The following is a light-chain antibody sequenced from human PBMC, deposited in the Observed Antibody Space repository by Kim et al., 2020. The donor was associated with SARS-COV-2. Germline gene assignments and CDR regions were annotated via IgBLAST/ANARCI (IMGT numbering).Light chain of an antibody. CDR2: GKN. CDR1: SLRSYY. V-gene: IGLV3-19*01. Sequence: SSELTQDPAVSVALGQTVRITCQGDSLRSYYESWYQQKPGQAPVLVIYGKNNRPSGIPDRFSGSSSGNTASLTITGAQAEDEADYYFNSGDSSGNHPVFG. CDR3: NSGDSSGNHPV. J-gene: IGLJ2*01.